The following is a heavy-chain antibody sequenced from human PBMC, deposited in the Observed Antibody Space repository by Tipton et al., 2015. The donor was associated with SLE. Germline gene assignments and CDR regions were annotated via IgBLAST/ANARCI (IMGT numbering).Heavy chain of an antibody. J-gene: IGHJ4*02. Sequence: QLVQSGGGLIQSGGSLRLSCATSGFTFSSYALSWVRRAPGKGLGWVSAISGGGGSTYYADFVKGRFSISIDKSKKTLFLQMNSLRVDDTATYYCAKFEKTTDFYLDSWGQGTRVSVSS. CDR1: GFTFSSYA. CDR3: AKFEKTTDFYLDS. D-gene: IGHD1/OR15-1a*01. V-gene: IGHV3-23*04. CDR2: ISGGGGST.